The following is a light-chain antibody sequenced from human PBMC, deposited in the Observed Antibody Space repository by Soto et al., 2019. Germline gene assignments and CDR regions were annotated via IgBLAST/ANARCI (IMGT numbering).Light chain of an antibody. CDR2: SNS. J-gene: IGLJ3*02. Sequence: QPLLTQPPSASGTPGQRVTISCSGSSSNIGSNTVNWYQQLPGTAPKLLIYSNSQRPSGVPDRFSGSKSGTSASLAISGLQSEDEADYYCAAWDDSLNGWVFGGGTKLTVL. CDR1: SSNIGSNT. CDR3: AAWDDSLNGWV. V-gene: IGLV1-44*01.